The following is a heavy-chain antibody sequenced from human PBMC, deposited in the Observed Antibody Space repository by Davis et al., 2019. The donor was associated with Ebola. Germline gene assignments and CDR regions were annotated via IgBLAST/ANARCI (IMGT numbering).Heavy chain of an antibody. J-gene: IGHJ5*02. V-gene: IGHV1-69*04. D-gene: IGHD2-2*02. CDR2: IIPILGIA. CDR1: GGTFSSYA. Sequence: AASVKVSCKASGGTFSSYAISWVRQAPGQGLEWMGRIIPILGIANYAQKFQGRVTITADKSTSTAYMELSSLRSEDTAVYYCARLSGTTEVNQLLYDHWFDPWGQGTLVTVSS. CDR3: ARLSGTTEVNQLLYDHWFDP.